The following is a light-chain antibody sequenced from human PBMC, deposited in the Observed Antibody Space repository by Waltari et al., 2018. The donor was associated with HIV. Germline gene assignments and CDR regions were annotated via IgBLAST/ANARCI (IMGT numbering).Light chain of an antibody. CDR1: SRDGGGYNY. Sequence: QSALTQPDSVSGSPGQSITISCTGTSRDGGGYNYVSWYQHHPGKAPKLMIYDVSNRPSGGSNRFSGSKSGNTASLTISGLQAEDEDDYYCNSYTTSSTLHVVFGGGTKLTVL. CDR3: NSYTTSSTLHVV. V-gene: IGLV2-14*03. J-gene: IGLJ2*01. CDR2: DVS.